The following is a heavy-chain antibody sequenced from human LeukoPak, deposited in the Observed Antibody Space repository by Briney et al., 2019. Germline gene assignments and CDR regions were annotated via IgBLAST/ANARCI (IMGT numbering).Heavy chain of an antibody. CDR1: GFTFSSYS. Sequence: GGSLRLSCAASGFTFSSYSMNWVRQAPGKGLEWVSSISSSSSYIYYADSVKGRFTISRDNAKNSLYLQMNSLRAEDTAVYYCARGWGSYGMDVWGQGTTATVSS. D-gene: IGHD2-21*01. J-gene: IGHJ6*02. V-gene: IGHV3-21*01. CDR3: ARGWGSYGMDV. CDR2: ISSSSSYI.